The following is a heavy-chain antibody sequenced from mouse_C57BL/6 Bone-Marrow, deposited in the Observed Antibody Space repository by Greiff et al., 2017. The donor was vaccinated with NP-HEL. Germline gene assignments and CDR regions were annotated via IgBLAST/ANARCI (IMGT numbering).Heavy chain of an antibody. J-gene: IGHJ4*01. V-gene: IGHV1-64*01. D-gene: IGHD2-3*01. CDR2: IHPNSGST. CDR1: GYTFTSYW. CDR3: ASGDGYSLDY. Sequence: QVQLKESGAELVKPGASVKLSCKASGYTFTSYWMHWVKQRPGQGLEWIGMIHPNSGSTNYNEKFKSKATLTVDKSSSTAYMQLSSLTSEDSAVYYCASGDGYSLDYWGQGTSVTVSS.